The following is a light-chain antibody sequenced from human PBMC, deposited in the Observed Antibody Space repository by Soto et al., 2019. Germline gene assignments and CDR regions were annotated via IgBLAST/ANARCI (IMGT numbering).Light chain of an antibody. CDR2: LGS. CDR1: RSLLKANGYTY. J-gene: IGKJ1*01. Sequence: DIVMTQSPLSLTVTPGEPASISCRSSRSLLKANGYTYFHWFLQKPGQSPQLLIYLGSNRASGVSDRFSGSGSGTDFTLTISRVEAEDFGVYYCMQALHTPWTFGQGTQVEL. V-gene: IGKV2-28*01. CDR3: MQALHTPWT.